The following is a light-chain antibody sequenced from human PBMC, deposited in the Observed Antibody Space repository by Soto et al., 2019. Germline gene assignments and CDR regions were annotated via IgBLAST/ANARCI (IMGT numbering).Light chain of an antibody. CDR3: SSYTTSSTRL. CDR2: NVN. J-gene: IGLJ2*01. V-gene: IGLV2-14*03. Sequence: QSALTQVASVSGSPGQSITISCTGTSSDVGGYDYVSWYQQHPGKAPKLMIYNVNYRPSGVSNRFSGSKSGDTASLTISGPEAEDGDNYYCSSYTTSSTRLFGGGTKLTFL. CDR1: SSDVGGYDY.